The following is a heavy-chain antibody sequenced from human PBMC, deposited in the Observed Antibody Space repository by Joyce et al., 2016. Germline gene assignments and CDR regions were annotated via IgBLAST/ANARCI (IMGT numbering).Heavy chain of an antibody. CDR3: ARGGISYYYAMDV. V-gene: IGHV3-21*01. Sequence: QLVESGGGVVKPGGSLRLSCEAYGSTFSTSSMSWFRQAPGKGVEWVAAISGTSYYICPAETVRGRFTVSRDNAKKTLYLQMNSLRAEDSAVFYCARGGISYYYAMDVWGQGTTVTVSS. CDR2: ISGTSYYI. D-gene: IGHD3-16*01. CDR1: GSTFSTSS. J-gene: IGHJ6*02.